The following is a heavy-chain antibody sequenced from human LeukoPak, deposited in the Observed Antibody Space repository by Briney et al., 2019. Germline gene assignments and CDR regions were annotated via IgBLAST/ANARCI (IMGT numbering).Heavy chain of an antibody. V-gene: IGHV1-2*02. CDR1: GYTFTGYY. D-gene: IGHD1-1*01. J-gene: IGHJ4*02. CDR3: ARGRRVTQLIQLGPIFAY. CDR2: INPNSGGT. Sequence: ASLKVSCKTSGYTFTGYYMHWVRQAPGQGLEWMGWINPNSGGTNYAQKFQGRVTMTRDTSMSTAYMELSRLRSDDTAVFYCARGRRVTQLIQLGPIFAYWGQGTLVTVSS.